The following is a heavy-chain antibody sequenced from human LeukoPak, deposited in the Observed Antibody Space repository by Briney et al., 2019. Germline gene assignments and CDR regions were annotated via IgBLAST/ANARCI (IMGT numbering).Heavy chain of an antibody. V-gene: IGHV1-8*01. CDR1: GYTFTNYD. J-gene: IGHJ3*02. CDR2: IHPNSADT. D-gene: IGHD1-1*01. Sequence: ASVKVSCKASGYTFTNYDINWVRQATGQGLEWMGRIHPNSADTDYAQMFQGRVFMTRNTTISAVYMELSSLRSDDTAVYYCARGNPYKPGVAFDIWGQGTLVTVSS. CDR3: ARGNPYKPGVAFDI.